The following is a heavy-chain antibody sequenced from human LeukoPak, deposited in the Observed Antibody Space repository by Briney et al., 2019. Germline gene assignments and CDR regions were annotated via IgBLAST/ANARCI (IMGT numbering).Heavy chain of an antibody. CDR3: ARGGQYSSSWIDAFDI. CDR1: GFTFSSYW. CDR2: ISSSNSLI. Sequence: GGSLRLSCAASGFTFSSYWMSWVRQAPGKGLEWVSYISSSNSLIYYADSVKGRFTISSDNAKNSLYLQMNSLRAEDTAVYYCARGGQYSSSWIDAFDIWGQGTMVTVSS. J-gene: IGHJ3*02. D-gene: IGHD2-2*01. V-gene: IGHV3-48*01.